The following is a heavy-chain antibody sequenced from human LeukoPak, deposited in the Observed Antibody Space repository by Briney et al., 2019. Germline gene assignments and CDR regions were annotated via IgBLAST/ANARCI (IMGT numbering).Heavy chain of an antibody. CDR3: ARVGYSSGWRAPDFDY. J-gene: IGHJ4*02. D-gene: IGHD6-19*01. Sequence: GGTLRLSCAASGFTFSSYGMSWVRQAPGKGLEWVSSISSTSTYINYADSVKGRFTISRDNAKKSLYLQMNSLRAEDTAFYYCARVGYSSGWRAPDFDYWGQGTLVTVSS. CDR2: ISSTSTYI. V-gene: IGHV3-21*01. CDR1: GFTFSSYG.